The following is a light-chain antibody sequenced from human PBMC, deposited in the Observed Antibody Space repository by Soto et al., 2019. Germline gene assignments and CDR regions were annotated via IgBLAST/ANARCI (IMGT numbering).Light chain of an antibody. Sequence: DIQLTQSPSSLSASVGDRVTITCRASQGVNNYLAWYQQKPGKVPKLLIYGASSLQSGVPSRFSGSGSGTDFSLTITNLQPEDVATYYCQKYISAPFTFGPGTSVEIK. CDR2: GAS. CDR3: QKYISAPFT. CDR1: QGVNNY. J-gene: IGKJ3*01. V-gene: IGKV1-27*01.